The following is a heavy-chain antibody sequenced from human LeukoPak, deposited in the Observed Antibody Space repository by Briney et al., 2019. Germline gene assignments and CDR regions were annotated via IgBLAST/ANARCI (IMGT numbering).Heavy chain of an antibody. D-gene: IGHD5-24*01. CDR1: GFTFSAYW. V-gene: IGHV3-7*01. CDR3: ARGYGDGYLY. J-gene: IGHJ4*02. CDR2: IKQDGSEK. Sequence: PGGTLRLSCAASGFTFSAYWMSWVRQAPGKGLERVANIKQDGSEKYYVDSVKGRFTISRDNAKNSLYLQMNSLRAEDTAVYYCARGYGDGYLYWGQGTLVTVSS.